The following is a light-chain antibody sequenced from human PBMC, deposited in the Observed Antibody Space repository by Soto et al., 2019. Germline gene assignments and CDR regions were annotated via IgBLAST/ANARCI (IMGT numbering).Light chain of an antibody. CDR2: AAS. CDR1: QSTSGS. V-gene: IGKV1-39*01. J-gene: IGKJ1*01. CDR3: QQSYSTPWT. Sequence: DIQLTQSPSTLSASVGARVTITCRASQSTSGSLAWYQQKPGKAPKLLIYAASSLQSGVPSRFSGSGSGTDFTLTISSLQPEDFATYYCQQSYSTPWTFGQGTKVDIK.